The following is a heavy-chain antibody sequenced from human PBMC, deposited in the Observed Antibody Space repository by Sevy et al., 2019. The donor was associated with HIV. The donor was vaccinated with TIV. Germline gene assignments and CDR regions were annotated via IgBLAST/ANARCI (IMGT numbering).Heavy chain of an antibody. CDR2: LSFGCGEI. D-gene: IGHD2-8*01. J-gene: IGHJ4*02. Sequence: GGSLRLSCAASGFTFSKYSMSWVRQPPWKGLEWVSTLSFGCGEINHADSVKARFTISRDNSKNSLYLQMNNLRAEDTAVYYCAREGCTKPHDYWGQGTLVTVSS. CDR3: AREGCTKPHDY. V-gene: IGHV3-23*01. CDR1: GFTFSKYS.